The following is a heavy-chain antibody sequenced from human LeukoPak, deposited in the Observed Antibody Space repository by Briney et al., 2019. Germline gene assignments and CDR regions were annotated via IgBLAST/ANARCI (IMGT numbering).Heavy chain of an antibody. CDR1: GGSITTTNF. J-gene: IGHJ4*01. Sequence: SETLSLTCGVSGGSITTTNFWSWVRQAPGQGLEWIGEISLSGLTNYNSSLSSRVTISLDRAKNHFSLKLSSVTAADTAVYYCARALNPLPGTYYFDYWGQGTLVTVSS. CDR3: ARALNPLPGTYYFDY. V-gene: IGHV4-4*02. D-gene: IGHD2-15*01. CDR2: ISLSGLT.